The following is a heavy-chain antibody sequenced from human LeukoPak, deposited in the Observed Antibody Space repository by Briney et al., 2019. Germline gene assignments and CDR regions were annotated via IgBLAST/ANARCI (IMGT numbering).Heavy chain of an antibody. Sequence: GGSLRLSCAASGFTFSSYAMHWVRQAPGKGLEWVAVISYDGSNKYYADSVKGRFTISRDNSKNTLYLQMNSLGAEDTAVYYCARDLPQEGGYMPWGQGTLVTVSS. D-gene: IGHD5-12*01. CDR1: GFTFSSYA. V-gene: IGHV3-30*04. J-gene: IGHJ5*02. CDR3: ARDLPQEGGYMP. CDR2: ISYDGSNK.